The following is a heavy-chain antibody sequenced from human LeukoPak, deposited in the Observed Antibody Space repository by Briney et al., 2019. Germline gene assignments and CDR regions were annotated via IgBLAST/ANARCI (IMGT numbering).Heavy chain of an antibody. V-gene: IGHV4-34*01. D-gene: IGHD3-10*01. CDR2: INHSGNT. CDR1: GGSFSGYF. J-gene: IGHJ4*02. Sequence: NPSETLSLTCAVYGGSFSGYFWSWIRQPPGKGLDWIGEINHSGNTNYNPSLKSRATISVDTSKSQFSLKLSSVTAADTAVYYCARRYDDLGSRLNDWGRGTLVTVSS. CDR3: ARRYDDLGSRLND.